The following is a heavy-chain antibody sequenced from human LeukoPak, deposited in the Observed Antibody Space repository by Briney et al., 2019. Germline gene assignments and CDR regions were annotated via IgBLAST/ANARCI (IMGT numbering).Heavy chain of an antibody. D-gene: IGHD2-21*01. V-gene: IGHV3-64*01. CDR1: GFTFSSYA. CDR3: ARDRVVVHAFDI. CDR2: ISSNGGST. Sequence: GGSLRLSCAASGFTFSSYAMHWVRQAPGKGLEYVSAISSNGGSTYYANSVKGRFTISRDNSKNTLYLQMGSLRAEDTAVYYCARDRVVVHAFDIWGQGTMVTVSS. J-gene: IGHJ3*02.